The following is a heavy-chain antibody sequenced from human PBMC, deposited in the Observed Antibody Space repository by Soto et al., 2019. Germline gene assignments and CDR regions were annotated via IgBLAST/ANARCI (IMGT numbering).Heavy chain of an antibody. V-gene: IGHV3-23*01. CDR1: GFTFSSYA. J-gene: IGHJ5*02. CDR3: GVDRYSNYPSWVSDP. Sequence: EVQLLESGGGLVQPGGSLRLSCAASGFTFSSYAMSWVRQTPGKGLEWVSRIPGTGVITYYADSVKGRFTVSRDNFMNPLYLQIKTLRAEDTAVYFSGVDRYSNYPSWVSDPWGQGTVVIVSS. CDR2: IPGTGVIT. D-gene: IGHD4-4*01.